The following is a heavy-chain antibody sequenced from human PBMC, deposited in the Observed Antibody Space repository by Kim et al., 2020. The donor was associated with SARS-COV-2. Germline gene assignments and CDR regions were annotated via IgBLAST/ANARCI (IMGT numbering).Heavy chain of an antibody. CDR3: ARDLRGNKPSFLDY. CDR2: ISSSSGYI. J-gene: IGHJ4*02. D-gene: IGHD4-4*01. CDR1: GFTLSSYS. Sequence: GGSLRLSCAASGFTLSSYSMNWVRQAPGKGLEWVSSISSSSGYIYYADSVKGRFTISRDNAKSSLYLQMNSLRAEDTAVYYCARDLRGNKPSFLDYWRQGALDPVS. V-gene: IGHV3-21*01.